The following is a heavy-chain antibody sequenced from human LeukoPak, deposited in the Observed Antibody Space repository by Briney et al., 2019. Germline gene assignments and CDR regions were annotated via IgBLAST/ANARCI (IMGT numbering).Heavy chain of an antibody. Sequence: GGSLRLSCVVSGFTVSTNYMSWVRQAPGKGLEWVSLIYSGGSTYYADSVKGRFTISRDNSRNTLYLQMNSLRAEDTAVYYCARRAGGYSHPYDYWGQGTLVTVSS. V-gene: IGHV3-53*01. CDR1: GFTVSTNY. J-gene: IGHJ4*02. CDR2: IYSGGST. D-gene: IGHD4-23*01. CDR3: ARRAGGYSHPYDY.